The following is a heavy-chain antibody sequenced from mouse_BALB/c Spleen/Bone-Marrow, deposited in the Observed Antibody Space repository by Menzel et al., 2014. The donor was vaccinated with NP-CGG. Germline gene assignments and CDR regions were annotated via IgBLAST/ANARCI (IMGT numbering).Heavy chain of an antibody. CDR3: ARSNGNYVLAY. J-gene: IGHJ3*01. D-gene: IGHD2-1*01. CDR2: IDPANGNT. Sequence: EVQVVESGAELVKPGASVKLSCTASGFNIKDTYMHWVKQRPGQGLEWIGRIDPANGNTKYDPKFQGKATITADTSSNTAYLQLSSLTSEDTAVYYCARSNGNYVLAYWGQGTLVTVSA. CDR1: GFNIKDTY. V-gene: IGHV14-3*02.